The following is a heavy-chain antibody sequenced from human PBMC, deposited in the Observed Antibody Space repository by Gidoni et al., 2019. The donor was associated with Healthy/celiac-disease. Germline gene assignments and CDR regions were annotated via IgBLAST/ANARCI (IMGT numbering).Heavy chain of an antibody. J-gene: IGHJ3*02. V-gene: IGHV3-48*01. D-gene: IGHD3-22*01. Sequence: EVQLVESGGGWVQPGGSLRLSCAASGFTFSSYSMTWVRQAPGKGLEWVSYISSSSSTIYYADSVKGRFTISRDNAKNSLYLQMNSLRAEDTAVYYCAREGYYYDSSGYRIHAFDIWGQGTMVTVSS. CDR3: AREGYYYDSSGYRIHAFDI. CDR2: ISSSSSTI. CDR1: GFTFSSYS.